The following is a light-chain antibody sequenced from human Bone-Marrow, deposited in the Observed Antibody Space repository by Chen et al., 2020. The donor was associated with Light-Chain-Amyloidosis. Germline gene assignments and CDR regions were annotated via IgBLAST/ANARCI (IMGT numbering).Light chain of an antibody. Sequence: EIVLTQSPGTLSSSPGEGANLSCRASQTISSNNLTWYQQKFGQAPRLLIYGSSSRATGIPDRFTGSGSGTDFTLTINRLEPEDFAMYYCQQYGTSPLTFGGGTKVEIK. CDR2: GSS. V-gene: IGKV3-20*01. CDR1: QTISSNN. J-gene: IGKJ4*01. CDR3: QQYGTSPLT.